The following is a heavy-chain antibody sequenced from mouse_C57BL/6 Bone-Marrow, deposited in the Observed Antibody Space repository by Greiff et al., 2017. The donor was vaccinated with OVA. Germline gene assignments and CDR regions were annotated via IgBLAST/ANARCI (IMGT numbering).Heavy chain of an antibody. CDR3: ARDLAWFAY. CDR1: GYTFTDYY. V-gene: IGHV1-19*01. CDR2: INPYNGGT. Sequence: EVKLVESGPVLVKPGASVKMSCKASGYTFTDYYMNWVKQSHGKSLEWIGVINPYNGGTSYNQKFKGKATLTVDKSSITAYMELNSLTSEDSAVYYCARDLAWFAYWGQGTLVTVSA. J-gene: IGHJ3*01.